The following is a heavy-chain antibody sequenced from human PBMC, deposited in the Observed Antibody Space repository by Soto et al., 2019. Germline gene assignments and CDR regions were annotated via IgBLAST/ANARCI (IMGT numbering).Heavy chain of an antibody. CDR2: MFYSGAT. Sequence: SETLSLTCTVSGGSISDISYCWGWIRQPPGKGLQWIGCMFYSGATYYNPSLKNRVTLSVDTSNNEFSLKLVSVTAPDTAVYYCARHKSGSDWLDPWGQGTLVTSPQ. J-gene: IGHJ5*02. D-gene: IGHD2-15*01. V-gene: IGHV4-39*01. CDR1: GGSISDISYC. CDR3: ARHKSGSDWLDP.